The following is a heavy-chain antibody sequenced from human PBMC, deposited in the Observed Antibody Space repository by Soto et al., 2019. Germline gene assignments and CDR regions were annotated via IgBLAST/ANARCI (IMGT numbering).Heavy chain of an antibody. D-gene: IGHD1-1*01. CDR2: ISPYNGNT. V-gene: IGHV1-18*01. Sequence: QVQLVQSGGEMKKPGASVKVSCKASGYTFSSYAISWVRLAPVQGLEWIGWISPYNGNTIYAQKFQGRVTMTTDASKSTAFMDLTGLMSDDPAMYYCARPTAGHFDYWGQGTLVTVS. CDR3: ARPTAGHFDY. J-gene: IGHJ4*02. CDR1: GYTFSSYA.